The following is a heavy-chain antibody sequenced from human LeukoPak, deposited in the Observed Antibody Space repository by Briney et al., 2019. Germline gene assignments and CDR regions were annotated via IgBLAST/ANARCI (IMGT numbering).Heavy chain of an antibody. CDR1: GFTFSSYA. J-gene: IGHJ4*02. CDR2: ISGSGGST. CDR3: AKTGSVRGGY. D-gene: IGHD3-10*01. V-gene: IGHV3-23*01. Sequence: AGGSLRLSCAASGFTFSSYAMSWVRQAPGKGLEWVSSISGSGGSTYYAASVKGRFTISRDNSKNTLYLQMNSLRAEDTALYYCAKTGSVRGGYWGQGTLVTVSS.